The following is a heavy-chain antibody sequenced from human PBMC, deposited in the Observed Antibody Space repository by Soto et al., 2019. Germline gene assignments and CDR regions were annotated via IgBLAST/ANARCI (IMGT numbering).Heavy chain of an antibody. V-gene: IGHV1-2*02. Sequence: EASVKVSCKASGYTFTSYGISWVRQAPGQGLEWMGWIKSNGDDTKYAQKFQDRVTMTRDTSMNTVYMEVSRLRSDDTAVYYCARDQRSYGEPPFDYWGQGTLVTVSS. J-gene: IGHJ4*02. D-gene: IGHD2-21*01. CDR2: IKSNGDDT. CDR3: ARDQRSYGEPPFDY. CDR1: GYTFTSYG.